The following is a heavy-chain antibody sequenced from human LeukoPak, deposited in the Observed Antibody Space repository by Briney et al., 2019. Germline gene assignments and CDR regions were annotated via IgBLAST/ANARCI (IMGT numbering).Heavy chain of an antibody. CDR2: IYYSGST. CDR1: GGSISSGGYY. V-gene: IGHV4-31*02. D-gene: IGHD4-17*01. Sequence: SETLSLTWTVSGGSISSGGYYWSWIRQHPGKGLEWIGYIYYSGSTYYNPSLKSRVTISVDTSKNQFSLKLSSVTAADTAVYYCAREVGVTRYYFDYWGQGTLVTVSS. J-gene: IGHJ4*02. CDR3: AREVGVTRYYFDY.